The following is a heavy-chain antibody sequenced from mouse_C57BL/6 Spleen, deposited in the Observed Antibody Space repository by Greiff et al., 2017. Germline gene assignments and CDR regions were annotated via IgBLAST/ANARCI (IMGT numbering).Heavy chain of an antibody. J-gene: IGHJ3*01. CDR2: IDPEDGET. CDR1: GFNIKDYY. Sequence: EVQLQQSGAELVKPGASVKLSCTASGFNIKDYYMHWVKQRTEQGLEWIGRIDPEDGETKYAPEFQGKATITADTSSNTAYLQLSSLTSEDTAVYYCAKPRYYDYDEGAWFAYWGQGPLVTVSA. V-gene: IGHV14-2*01. D-gene: IGHD2-4*01. CDR3: AKPRYYDYDEGAWFAY.